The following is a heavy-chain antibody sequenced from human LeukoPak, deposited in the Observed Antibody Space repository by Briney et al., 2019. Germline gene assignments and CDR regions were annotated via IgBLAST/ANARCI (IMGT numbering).Heavy chain of an antibody. V-gene: IGHV3-11*04. D-gene: IGHD3-3*01. CDR3: ARGSITIFGVVTLYFDY. Sequence: LSLTCAVYGGSFSGYYWSWIRQAPGKGLEWVSYISSSGSTIYYADSVRGRFTISRDNAKNSLYLQMNGLRAEDTAVYYCARGSITIFGVVTLYFDYWGQGTLVTVSS. J-gene: IGHJ4*02. CDR2: ISSSGSTI. CDR1: GGSFSGYY.